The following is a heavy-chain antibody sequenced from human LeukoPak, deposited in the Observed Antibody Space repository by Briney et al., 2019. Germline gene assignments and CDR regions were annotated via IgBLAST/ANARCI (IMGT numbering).Heavy chain of an antibody. Sequence: PSETLSLTCTVSGGSISSYYWSWIRQPAGKGLEWIGRIYTSGSTNYNLSLKSRVTMSVDTSKNQFSLKLSSVTAADTAVYYCARGCSSTSCYTGYFDLWGRGTLVTVSS. CDR2: IYTSGST. D-gene: IGHD2-2*02. CDR3: ARGCSSTSCYTGYFDL. V-gene: IGHV4-4*07. J-gene: IGHJ2*01. CDR1: GGSISSYY.